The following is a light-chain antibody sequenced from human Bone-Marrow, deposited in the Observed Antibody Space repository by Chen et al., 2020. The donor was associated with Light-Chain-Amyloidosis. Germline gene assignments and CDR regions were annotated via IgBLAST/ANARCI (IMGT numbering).Light chain of an antibody. J-gene: IGKJ1*01. Sequence: EILMTQSPATLSVSPGERATLSCRASQSVSSNLAWYQQNPGQAPRLIIYGASTRATGIPARFSGSGSGTEFTLTISSLQSEDFAVYYCQQYNNWPPWTFGQGTKVEIK. V-gene: IGKV3-15*01. CDR3: QQYNNWPPWT. CDR1: QSVSSN. CDR2: GAS.